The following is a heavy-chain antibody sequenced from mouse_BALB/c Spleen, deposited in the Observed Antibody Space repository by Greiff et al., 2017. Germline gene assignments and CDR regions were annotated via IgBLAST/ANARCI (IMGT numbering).Heavy chain of an antibody. J-gene: IGHJ3*01. V-gene: IGHV5-9-4*01. D-gene: IGHD1-1*02. CDR3: ARDQGGSFAY. CDR2: ISSGGSYT. Sequence: EVNLVESGGGLVKPGGSLKLSCAASGFTFSSYAMSWVRQSPEKRLEWVAEISSGGSYTYYPDTVTGRFTISRDNAKNTLYLEMSSLRSEDTAMYYCARDQGGSFAYWGQGTLVTVSA. CDR1: GFTFSSYA.